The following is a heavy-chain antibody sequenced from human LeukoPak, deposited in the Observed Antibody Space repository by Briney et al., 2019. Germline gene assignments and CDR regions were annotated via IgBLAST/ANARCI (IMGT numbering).Heavy chain of an antibody. CDR1: GFTFSSYW. V-gene: IGHV3-74*01. D-gene: IGHD6-19*01. CDR3: ARGSGAYGDFDY. Sequence: PGGSLRLSCAASGFTFSSYWMHWVRQAPGKGLMWVSRISSDGSTYYADSARGRFTISRDNAANTVYLQVNGLRAEDTAVYYCARGSGAYGDFDYWGQGTLVTVSS. J-gene: IGHJ4*02. CDR2: ISSDGST.